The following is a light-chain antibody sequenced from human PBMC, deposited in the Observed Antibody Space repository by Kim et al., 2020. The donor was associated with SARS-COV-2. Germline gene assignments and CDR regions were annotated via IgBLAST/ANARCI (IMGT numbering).Light chain of an antibody. V-gene: IGLV4-69*01. CDR2: LNSDGSH. J-gene: IGLJ2*01. CDR1: SGHSSYA. CDR3: QTWGTDVV. Sequence: QLVLTQSPSASASLGASVKLTCTLSSGHSSYAIAWHQQQPEKGARYLMKLNSDGSHSKGDGIPDRFSGSSSGAERYLTISSLQSEDEADYYCQTWGTDVVFGGGTKLTVL.